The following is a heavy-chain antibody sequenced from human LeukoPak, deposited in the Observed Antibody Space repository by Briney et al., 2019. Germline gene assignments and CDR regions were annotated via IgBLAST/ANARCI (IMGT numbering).Heavy chain of an antibody. Sequence: ASVKVSCKASGYTFTSYDINWVRQAPGQGLEWMGWISAYNGNTNYAQKLQGRVTMTTDTSTSTAYMELRSLRSDDTAVYYCAREGTTPYYFDYWGQGTLVTVSS. V-gene: IGHV1-18*01. CDR3: AREGTTPYYFDY. D-gene: IGHD2-2*01. CDR2: ISAYNGNT. J-gene: IGHJ4*02. CDR1: GYTFTSYD.